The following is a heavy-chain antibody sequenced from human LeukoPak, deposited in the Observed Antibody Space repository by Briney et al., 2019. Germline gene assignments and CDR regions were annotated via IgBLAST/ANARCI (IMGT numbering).Heavy chain of an antibody. D-gene: IGHD3-22*01. CDR3: AMDATHYYDSSGYYSAAFDI. CDR1: GGSISSYY. CDR2: IYYSVST. V-gene: IGHV4-59*01. J-gene: IGHJ3*02. Sequence: SEIWSSNCTVSGGSISSYYWSWSRQPPGKGLEWIGYIYYSVSTNYNPSLKSRVTISVDTSKNQFSLKLTSVTAADTAVYYCAMDATHYYDSSGYYSAAFDIWGQEPIDRVSS.